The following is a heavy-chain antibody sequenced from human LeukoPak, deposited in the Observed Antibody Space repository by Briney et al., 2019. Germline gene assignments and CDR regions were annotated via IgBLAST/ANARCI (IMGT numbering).Heavy chain of an antibody. Sequence: GGSLRLSCAASGFTFSNYWVHWVRQAPGKGLVWVSRINPDGSTINYADSVKGRFTISGDNAKNTLYLQMNSLRAEDTAVYYCATAGNYRFDYWGQRTLVTVSS. V-gene: IGHV3-74*01. D-gene: IGHD1-7*01. CDR2: INPDGSTI. CDR1: GFTFSNYW. J-gene: IGHJ4*02. CDR3: ATAGNYRFDY.